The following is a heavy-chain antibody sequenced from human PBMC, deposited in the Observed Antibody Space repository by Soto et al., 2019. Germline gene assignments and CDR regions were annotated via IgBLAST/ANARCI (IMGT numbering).Heavy chain of an antibody. CDR3: HSYGY. Sequence: EVQLVESGGGLIQPGGSLRLSCAVSGFNVRANYMSWVRQAPGKGLEWVSVIYSGGTTYYADSVKGRFIISRDISKNTLYLQMNILRAEDTAVYYCHSYGYWVQGPLVTVSS. D-gene: IGHD1-26*01. CDR1: GFNVRANY. J-gene: IGHJ4*02. CDR2: IYSGGTT. V-gene: IGHV3-53*01.